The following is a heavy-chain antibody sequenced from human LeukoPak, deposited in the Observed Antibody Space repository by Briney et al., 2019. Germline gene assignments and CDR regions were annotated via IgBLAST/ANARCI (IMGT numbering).Heavy chain of an antibody. CDR3: AKLTGGYCSSTSCYTFDY. Sequence: PGGSLRLSCAASGFTFSSYAVSWVRQAPGKGLEWVSAISGSGGSTYYADSVKGRFTISRDNSKNALYLQMNSLRAEDTAVYYCAKLTGGYCSSTSCYTFDYWGQGTLVTVSS. J-gene: IGHJ4*02. CDR2: ISGSGGST. V-gene: IGHV3-23*01. D-gene: IGHD2-2*02. CDR1: GFTFSSYA.